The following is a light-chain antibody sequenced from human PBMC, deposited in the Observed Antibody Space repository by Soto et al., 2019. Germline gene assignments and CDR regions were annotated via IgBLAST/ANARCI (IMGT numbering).Light chain of an antibody. Sequence: DIQMTQSPSTLSASVGDRVTITCRASQSISSWLAWYQQKPGKAPKLLSYKASSLASVVTSRFSVRGSGPEFTLTISSLQPDDFATYYCPHYNSYFFTFGGGTKVEIK. CDR1: QSISSW. CDR3: PHYNSYFFT. CDR2: KAS. V-gene: IGKV1-5*03. J-gene: IGKJ4*01.